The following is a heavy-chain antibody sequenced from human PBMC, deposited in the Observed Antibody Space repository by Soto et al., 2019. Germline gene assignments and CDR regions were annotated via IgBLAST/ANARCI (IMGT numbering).Heavy chain of an antibody. CDR1: GYTFSSYS. Sequence: ASVKVSCKASGYTFSSYSMHWVRQAPGQRLEWMGWINAGYGNTKSSQKFQDRVTISRDTPASTAYMELTSLRSEDTAVYYCARDTGDGTFDFWGQGTLVTVS. J-gene: IGHJ4*02. CDR3: ARDTGDGTFDF. V-gene: IGHV1-3*01. D-gene: IGHD7-27*01. CDR2: INAGYGNT.